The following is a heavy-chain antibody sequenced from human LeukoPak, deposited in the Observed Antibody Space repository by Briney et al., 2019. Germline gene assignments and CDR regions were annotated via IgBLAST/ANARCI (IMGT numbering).Heavy chain of an antibody. CDR1: GFTFSNYA. Sequence: GGSPRLSCAASGFTFSNYAMTWVRQAPGKGLEWVSAISDTDGSTYYVDSVKGRFTISRDFSKNTLYLQMNSLRAEDTAVYYCAKLSSGWFEDFWGQGPLVTVSS. V-gene: IGHV3-23*01. D-gene: IGHD6-19*01. CDR3: AKLSSGWFEDF. J-gene: IGHJ4*02. CDR2: ISDTDGST.